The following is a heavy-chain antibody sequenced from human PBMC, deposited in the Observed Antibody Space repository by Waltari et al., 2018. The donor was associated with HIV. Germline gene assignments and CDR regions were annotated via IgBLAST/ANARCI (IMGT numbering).Heavy chain of an antibody. D-gene: IGHD3-22*01. V-gene: IGHV4-34*01. J-gene: IGHJ4*02. CDR3: ARYYYHSSGYSFDH. CDR1: GGSLGDYY. Sequence: QVQLQQWGAGLLKPSETLSLTCAVYGGSLGDYYWNWIRQPPGKGLEWIGEINHSGNATYNPSLKSRVTISVDTSKNQFSLMLRSVTAADTAVYYCARYYYHSSGYSFDHWGQGTLVTVSS. CDR2: INHSGNA.